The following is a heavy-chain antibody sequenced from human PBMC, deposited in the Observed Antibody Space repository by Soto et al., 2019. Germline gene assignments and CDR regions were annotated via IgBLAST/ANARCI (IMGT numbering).Heavy chain of an antibody. D-gene: IGHD2-21*02. Sequence: PSETLSLTCTVSGGSISSGDYYWSWIRQPPGKGLEWIGYIYYSGSTYYNPSLKSRVTISVDTSKNQFSLKLSSVTAADTAVYYFARDRVVVTPNSILYYFDYWGQGTLVTVSS. J-gene: IGHJ4*02. CDR1: GGSISSGDYY. V-gene: IGHV4-30-4*01. CDR2: IYYSGST. CDR3: ARDRVVVTPNSILYYFDY.